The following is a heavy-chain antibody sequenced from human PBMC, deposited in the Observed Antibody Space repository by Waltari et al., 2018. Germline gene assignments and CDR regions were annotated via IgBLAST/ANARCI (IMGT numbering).Heavy chain of an antibody. D-gene: IGHD3-16*01. CDR2: INHRSANT. CDR3: ATARVERRRGSWFDP. Sequence: QVQMVQSGAEVKEPGASVRVSCKSYGSSFTNDDINWVRKANGQWLAWKGWINHRSANTGYEQKFQGRVSMTRDTSLTTAYIELSSLRFDDTAIYYCATARVERRRGSWFDPWGQGTLVTVSS. V-gene: IGHV1-8*01. J-gene: IGHJ5*02. CDR1: GSSFTNDD.